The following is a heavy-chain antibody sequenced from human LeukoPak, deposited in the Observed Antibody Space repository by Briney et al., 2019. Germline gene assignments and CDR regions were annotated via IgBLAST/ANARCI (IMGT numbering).Heavy chain of an antibody. D-gene: IGHD6-13*01. CDR2: ISRSSSYI. J-gene: IGHJ4*02. V-gene: IGHV3-21*06. CDR3: ARDQVAAALFDY. Sequence: GGSLRLSCVASGFTFSNYSMNWVRQAPGKGLEWVSSISRSSSYIYYADSVKGRFTISRDNAKNSLHLQMSSLRGEDTAVYYCARDQVAAALFDYWGQGALVTVSS. CDR1: GFTFSNYS.